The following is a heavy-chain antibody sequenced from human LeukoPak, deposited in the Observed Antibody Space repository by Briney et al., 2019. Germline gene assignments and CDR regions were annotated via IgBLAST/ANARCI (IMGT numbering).Heavy chain of an antibody. V-gene: IGHV3-30-3*01. CDR1: GFTFSSYA. J-gene: IGHJ4*02. CDR2: ISYDGSNK. CDR3: AQTDSSGYYQRFDY. Sequence: GRSLRLSCAASGFTFSSYAMHWVRQAPGKGLEWVAVISYDGSNKYYADSVKGRFTISRDSSKNTLYLQMNSLRAEDTAVYYCAQTDSSGYYQRFDYWGQGTLVTVSS. D-gene: IGHD3-22*01.